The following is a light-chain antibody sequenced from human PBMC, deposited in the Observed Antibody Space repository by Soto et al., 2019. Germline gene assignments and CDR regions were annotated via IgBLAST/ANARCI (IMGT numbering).Light chain of an antibody. J-gene: IGLJ2*01. V-gene: IGLV2-11*01. CDR1: SSDVGSYDY. CDR3: AAWDDSLSGVV. Sequence: QSALIQPPSVSGSPGQSVTISCTGTSSDVGSYDYVSWYQQHPGTVPKPMIYNVDPRPSGVPDRFSGSKSGTSASLAISGLQSEDQALYYCAAWDDSLSGVVFGGGTKLTVL. CDR2: NVD.